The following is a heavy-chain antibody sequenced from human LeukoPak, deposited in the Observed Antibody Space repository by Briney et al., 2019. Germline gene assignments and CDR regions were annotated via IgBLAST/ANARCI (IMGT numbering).Heavy chain of an antibody. CDR1: GYTFTSYY. Sequence: ASVKVSCKASGYTFTSYYMHWVRQAPGQGLEWMGRINPNSGGTNYAQKFQGRVTMTRDTSISTAYMELSRLRSDDTAVYYCASQRNWNVYYYGMDVWGQGTTVTVSS. CDR2: INPNSGGT. V-gene: IGHV1-2*06. CDR3: ASQRNWNVYYYGMDV. J-gene: IGHJ6*02. D-gene: IGHD1-20*01.